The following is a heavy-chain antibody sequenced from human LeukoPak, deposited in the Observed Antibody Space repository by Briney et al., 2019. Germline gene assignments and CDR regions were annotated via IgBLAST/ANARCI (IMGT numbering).Heavy chain of an antibody. Sequence: SETLSLTCTVSGGSISSGDYYWSWIRQPPGKGLEWIGYIYYSGSTYYNPSLKSRVTISVDTSKNQFSLKLSSVTAADTAVYYCASLLDTLNYDFWSGYIDYWGQGTLVTVSS. D-gene: IGHD3-3*01. CDR1: GGSISSGDYY. J-gene: IGHJ4*02. V-gene: IGHV4-30-4*08. CDR3: ASLLDTLNYDFWSGYIDY. CDR2: IYYSGST.